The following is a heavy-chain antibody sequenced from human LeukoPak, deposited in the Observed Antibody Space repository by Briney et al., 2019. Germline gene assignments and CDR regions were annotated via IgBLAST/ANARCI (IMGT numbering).Heavy chain of an antibody. CDR2: IWSDGSIK. Sequence: GGSLRLSCAASGFSFSSYAMSWVRQAPGKGLEWVAVIWSDGSIKYYADSVKGRFTISRDNSRNTLYLQMNSLRAEDTAVYYCARGPIAVAGTPSIYQHWGQGTLVTVSS. CDR1: GFSFSSYA. J-gene: IGHJ1*01. CDR3: ARGPIAVAGTPSIYQH. V-gene: IGHV3-33*08. D-gene: IGHD6-19*01.